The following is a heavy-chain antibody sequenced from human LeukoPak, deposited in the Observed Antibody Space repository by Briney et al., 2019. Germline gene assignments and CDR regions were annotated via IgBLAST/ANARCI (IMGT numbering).Heavy chain of an antibody. D-gene: IGHD6-13*01. CDR1: GGSISSSSYY. J-gene: IGHJ4*02. V-gene: IGHV4-39*01. CDR3: ARHIPAAGTD. CDR2: IYYSGST. Sequence: SETLSLTCTVSGGSISSSSYYWGWIRQPPGKGLEWIGSIYYSGSTYYNPSLKSRVTISVDTSKNQFSLKLGSVTAADTAVYYCARHIPAAGTDWGQGTLVTVSS.